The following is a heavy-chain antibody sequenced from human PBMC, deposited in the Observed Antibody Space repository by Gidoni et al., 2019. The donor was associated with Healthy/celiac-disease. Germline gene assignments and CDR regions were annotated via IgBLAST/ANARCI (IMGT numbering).Heavy chain of an antibody. CDR2: ISYDGSNK. CDR1: GVTFSSSA. D-gene: IGHD6-19*01. V-gene: IGHV3-30-3*01. CDR3: ARGPSGWYDWPPGFFFDY. Sequence: QVQLVESGGSVVQPGRSLRLSCAASGVTFSSSAMHWVRQAPGKGREWVAVISYDGSNKYYADSVKGRFTISRDNSKHTLYLQMNSLRAEDTAVYYCARGPSGWYDWPPGFFFDYWGQGTLVTVSS. J-gene: IGHJ4*02.